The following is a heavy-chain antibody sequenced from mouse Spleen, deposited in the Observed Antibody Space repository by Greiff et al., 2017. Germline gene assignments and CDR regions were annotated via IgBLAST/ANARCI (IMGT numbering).Heavy chain of an antibody. CDR1: GFTFSDYG. J-gene: IGHJ4*01. CDR3: ARGHYYSNYEAMDY. Sequence: EVQRVESGGGLVKPGGSLKLSCAASGFTFSDYGMHWVRQAPEKGLEWVAYISSGSSTIYYADTVKGRFTISRDNAKNTLFLQMTSLRSEDTAMYYCARGHYYSNYEAMDYWGQGTSVTVSS. V-gene: IGHV5-17*01. D-gene: IGHD2-5*01. CDR2: ISSGSSTI.